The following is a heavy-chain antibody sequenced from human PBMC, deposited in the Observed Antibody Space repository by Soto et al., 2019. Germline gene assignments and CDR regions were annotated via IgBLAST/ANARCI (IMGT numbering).Heavy chain of an antibody. CDR2: INSDGSST. J-gene: IGHJ1*01. V-gene: IGHV3-74*01. CDR3: ARVGYCSSTSCTGVKYFQH. CDR1: GFTFSSYW. Sequence: EVQLVESGGGLVQPGGSPRLSCAASGFTFSSYWMHWVRQAPGKGLVWVSRINSDGSSTSYADSVKGRFTISRDNAKNTLYLQMNSLRAEDTAVYYCARVGYCSSTSCTGVKYFQHWGQGTLVTVSS. D-gene: IGHD2-2*01.